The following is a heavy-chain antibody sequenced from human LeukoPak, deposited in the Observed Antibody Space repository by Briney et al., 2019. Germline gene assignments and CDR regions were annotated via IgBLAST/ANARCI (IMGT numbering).Heavy chain of an antibody. D-gene: IGHD1/OR15-1a*01. V-gene: IGHV3-30-3*01. CDR1: GFTFSSYA. CDR3: ARNAYGSNWNNFDY. CDR2: ISYDGSNK. Sequence: GRSLRLSCAASGFTFSSYAMHWVRQAPGKGLEWVAVISYDGSNKYYADSVKGRFTISRDNSKNTLYLQMNSLRAEDTAVYYCARNAYGSNWNNFDYWGQGTLVTVSS. J-gene: IGHJ4*02.